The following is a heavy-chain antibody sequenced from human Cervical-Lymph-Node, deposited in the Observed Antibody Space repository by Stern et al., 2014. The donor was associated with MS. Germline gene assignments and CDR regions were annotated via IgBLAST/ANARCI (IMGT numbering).Heavy chain of an antibody. J-gene: IGHJ3*02. D-gene: IGHD3-9*01. CDR2: IYSGGST. V-gene: IGHV4-61*02. CDR3: ARGNYDVLTDNGGHGFDI. Sequence: VQLVESGPGLVKPSQTLSLTCTVSGGSISSGNYYWSWIRQPAGEGLEWIGRIYSGGSTQYNPSLKSRVPMSADTSTNPFPLRLNSVTAADTAVYYCARGNYDVLTDNGGHGFDIWGQGTMVTVSS. CDR1: GGSISSGNYY.